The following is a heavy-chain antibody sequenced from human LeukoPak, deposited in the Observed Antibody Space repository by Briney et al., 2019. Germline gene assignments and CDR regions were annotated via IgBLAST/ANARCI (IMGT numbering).Heavy chain of an antibody. CDR1: GGTFSSYA. V-gene: IGHV1-69*05. Sequence: SVKVSCKASGGTFSSYAISWVRQAPGQGLEWMGGIIPIFGTANYAQKFQGRVTITTDESTSTAYMELSSLRSEDTAVYYCARDHEGRTYYDILTGYYSSWFDPWGQGTLVTVSS. J-gene: IGHJ5*02. CDR3: ARDHEGRTYYDILTGYYSSWFDP. D-gene: IGHD3-9*01. CDR2: IIPIFGTA.